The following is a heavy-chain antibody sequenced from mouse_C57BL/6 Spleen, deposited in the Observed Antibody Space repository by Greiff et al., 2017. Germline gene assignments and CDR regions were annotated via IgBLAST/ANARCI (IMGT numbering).Heavy chain of an antibody. CDR2: IRNKANGYTT. Sequence: EVKLMESGGGLVQPGGSLSLSCAASGFTFTDYYMSWVRQPPGKALEWLGFIRNKANGYTTEYSASVKGRFTISRDNSQSILYLQMNALRAEDSATYYCARSDSSGYRAMDYWGQGTSVTVSS. D-gene: IGHD3-2*02. V-gene: IGHV7-3*01. CDR3: ARSDSSGYRAMDY. J-gene: IGHJ4*01. CDR1: GFTFTDYY.